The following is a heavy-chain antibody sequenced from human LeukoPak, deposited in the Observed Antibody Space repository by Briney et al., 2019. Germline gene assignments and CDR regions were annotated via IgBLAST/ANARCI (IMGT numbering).Heavy chain of an antibody. J-gene: IGHJ4*02. V-gene: IGHV3-74*01. CDR2: INNDGSSA. D-gene: IGHD4-17*01. Sequence: PGGSLRLSCAASGFTFNNYWIHWVRQVPGKGLVWVSRINNDGSSASYVDSVKGRFTISRDNAKNTLFLQMNSLRAEDTAVYYCARETGSAVGSTDFDYWGQGTLVTVSS. CDR3: ARETGSAVGSTDFDY. CDR1: GFTFNNYW.